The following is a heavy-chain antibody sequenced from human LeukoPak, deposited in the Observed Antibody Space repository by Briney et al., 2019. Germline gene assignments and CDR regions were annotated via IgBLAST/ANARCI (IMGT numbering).Heavy chain of an antibody. D-gene: IGHD4-17*01. CDR2: ISSSGSTI. CDR1: GFTFSSYE. V-gene: IGHV3-48*03. CDR3: ARTTVTRSGPGGYFDY. Sequence: GGSLRLSCAASGFTFSSYEMNWVRQAPGKGLEWVSYISSSGSTIYYADSVKGRFTISRDNAKNSLYLQVNSLRAEDTAVYYCARTTVTRSGPGGYFDYWGQGTLVTVSS. J-gene: IGHJ4*02.